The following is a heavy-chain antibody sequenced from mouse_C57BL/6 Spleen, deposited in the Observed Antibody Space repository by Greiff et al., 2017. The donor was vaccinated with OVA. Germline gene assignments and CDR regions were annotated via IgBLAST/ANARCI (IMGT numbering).Heavy chain of an antibody. D-gene: IGHD2-2*01. CDR2: ISSGSSTI. CDR3: ARLGGYDDGYFDY. CDR1: GFTFSDYG. V-gene: IGHV5-17*01. Sequence: EVKLMESGGGLVKPGGSLKLSCAASGFTFSDYGMHWVRQAPEKGLEWVAYISSGSSTIYYADTVKGRFTISRDNAKNTLFLQMTSLRSEDTAMYYCARLGGYDDGYFDYWGQGTTLTVSS. J-gene: IGHJ2*01.